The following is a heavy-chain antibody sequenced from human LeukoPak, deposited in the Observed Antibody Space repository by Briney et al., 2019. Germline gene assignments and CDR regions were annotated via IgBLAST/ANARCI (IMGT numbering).Heavy chain of an antibody. Sequence: GGSLRLSCAASGFTFSAYGMHWVRQPPGKGLEWVAVISYDGNSRNYADSVKGRFTISRDNSKNTLYLQMNSLRPEDTAVYYCAKAGGSTVSHSDYWGQGTLVTVSS. D-gene: IGHD4-17*01. CDR2: ISYDGNSR. J-gene: IGHJ4*02. CDR3: AKAGGSTVSHSDY. V-gene: IGHV3-30*18. CDR1: GFTFSAYG.